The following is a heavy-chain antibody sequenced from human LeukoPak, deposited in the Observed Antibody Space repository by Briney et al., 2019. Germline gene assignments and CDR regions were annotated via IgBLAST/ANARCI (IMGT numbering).Heavy chain of an antibody. CDR1: AYTFTGYY. CDR2: INPNSGGT. J-gene: IGHJ4*02. D-gene: IGHD5-12*01. V-gene: IGHV1-2*06. Sequence: GASVKVSCKASAYTFTGYYMHWVRQAPGQGLEWMGRINPNSGGTNYAQKFQGRVTMTRDTSIGTAYMELYSLRSDDMAVYYCARVEGDSGYELIDYWGQGTLVTVSS. CDR3: ARVEGDSGYELIDY.